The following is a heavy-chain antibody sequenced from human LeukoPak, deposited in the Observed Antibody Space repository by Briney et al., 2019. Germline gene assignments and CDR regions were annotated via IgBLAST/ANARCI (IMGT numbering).Heavy chain of an antibody. V-gene: IGHV3-7*03. CDR1: GFTFSTYW. Sequence: GGSLRLSCSASGFTFSTYWMSWVRQAPGKGLEWVANMKRDGSEIYYVDSVKGRFTISRDNAKNSLYVQMNSLRAEDTAVYYCAIDNRGTFEFWGQGTLVTVSS. J-gene: IGHJ4*02. CDR2: MKRDGSEI. CDR3: AIDNRGTFEF. D-gene: IGHD1-14*01.